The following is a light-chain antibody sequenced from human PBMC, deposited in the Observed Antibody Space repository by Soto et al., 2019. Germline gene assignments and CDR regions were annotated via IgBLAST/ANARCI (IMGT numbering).Light chain of an antibody. CDR2: DTT. CDR1: TGAVTSGHF. CDR3: LLSYRGVRV. Sequence: QAVVTQEPSLTLSPGGTVTLTCGSSTGAVTSGHFPNWFQQKPGQAPRTLIYDTTNTHSWKPARFSGSLLGDKAALTLSGAQPEDGAEYYCLLSYRGVRVFGGGTKLTVL. J-gene: IGLJ2*01. V-gene: IGLV7-46*01.